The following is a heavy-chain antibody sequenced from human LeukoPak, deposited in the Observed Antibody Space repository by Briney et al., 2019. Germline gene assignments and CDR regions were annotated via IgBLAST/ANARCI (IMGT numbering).Heavy chain of an antibody. CDR2: ISGSGGST. CDR1: VFTFSSYA. Sequence: GGSLRLSCAASVFTFSSYAMSWVRQAPGKGLEWVSAISGSGGSTYYADSVKGRFTISRDNSKNTLYLQMNSLRAEDTAVYYCAKIPNGGGAAGTVCDYWGQGTLVTVS. CDR3: AKIPNGGGAAGTVCDY. V-gene: IGHV3-23*01. D-gene: IGHD6-13*01. J-gene: IGHJ4*02.